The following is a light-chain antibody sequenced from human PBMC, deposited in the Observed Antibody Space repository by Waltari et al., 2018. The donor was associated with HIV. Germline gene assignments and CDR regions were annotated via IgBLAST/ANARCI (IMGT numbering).Light chain of an antibody. CDR1: QSVSSSY. V-gene: IGKV3-20*01. CDR2: GAS. CDR3: QQYGSSPPLT. J-gene: IGKJ5*01. Sequence: EIVLTQSPGTLSLSPGERATLSCRASQSVSSSYLAWYQQKPGQAPRLLIYGASSRATGIPDRFSGSESGTYFTLTISRLEPEDFAVYYCQQYGSSPPLTFGQGTRLEIK.